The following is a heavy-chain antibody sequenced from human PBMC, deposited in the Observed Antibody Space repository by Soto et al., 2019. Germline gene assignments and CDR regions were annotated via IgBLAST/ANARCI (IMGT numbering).Heavy chain of an antibody. CDR2: IYWDDDK. Sequence: QITLKESGPALVKPTQTLSLTCTFSGFSLNTPEVGVGWIRQTPGKALEWLALIYWDDDKYYNPSLKSRLTITKDTSKNQVVLTMTNMDPVDTATYYCAHRAGVGFAELLSRPFDYWGQGALVTVSS. CDR1: GFSLNTPEVG. CDR3: AHRAGVGFAELLSRPFDY. D-gene: IGHD3-10*01. V-gene: IGHV2-5*02. J-gene: IGHJ4*02.